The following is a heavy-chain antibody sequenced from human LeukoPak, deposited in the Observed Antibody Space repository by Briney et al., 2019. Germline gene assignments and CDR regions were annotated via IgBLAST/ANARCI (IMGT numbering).Heavy chain of an antibody. V-gene: IGHV4-34*01. D-gene: IGHD4-17*01. CDR2: FTHHGRT. Sequence: SETLSLTCAVYGGSLSGYFWSWFRQPPGKGLEWIGEFTHHGRTNYNPSLKSRVTMSVDTSKNQFSLKLSSVTAADTAVYYCAIIYGDYSDFDYWGQGTLVTVSS. CDR3: AIIYGDYSDFDY. J-gene: IGHJ4*02. CDR1: GGSLSGYF.